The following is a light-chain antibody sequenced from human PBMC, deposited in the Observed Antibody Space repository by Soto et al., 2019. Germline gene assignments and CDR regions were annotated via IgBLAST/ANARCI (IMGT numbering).Light chain of an antibody. CDR1: QSVSRN. Sequence: EIVMTQSPATLSVSPGERATLSCRASQSVSRNLAWYQQQPGQAPRLLIYGASNRATGIPARFSGSGSGTEFTLTISSLQSEDFAIYFCQQYSNWPTFGGGTKVEVK. CDR3: QQYSNWPT. J-gene: IGKJ4*01. CDR2: GAS. V-gene: IGKV3D-15*01.